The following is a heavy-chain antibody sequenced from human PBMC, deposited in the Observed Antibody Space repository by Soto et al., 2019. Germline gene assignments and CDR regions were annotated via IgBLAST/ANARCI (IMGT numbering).Heavy chain of an antibody. CDR2: IWYDGSNK. V-gene: IGHV3-33*01. J-gene: IGHJ6*02. D-gene: IGHD6-13*01. Sequence: QVQLVESGGGVVQPGRSLRLSCAASGFTFSSYGMHWVRQAPGKGLEWVAVIWYDGSNKYYADSVKGRFTISRDNSKNTLYLQMNSLRAEDTAVYYCARAQIAAAGGFDGMDVWGQGTTVTVSS. CDR3: ARAQIAAAGGFDGMDV. CDR1: GFTFSSYG.